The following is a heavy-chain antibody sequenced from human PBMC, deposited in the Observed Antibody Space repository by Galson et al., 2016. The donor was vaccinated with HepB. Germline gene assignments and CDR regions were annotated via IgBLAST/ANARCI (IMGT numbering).Heavy chain of an antibody. CDR2: LKPDGRET. J-gene: IGHJ4*02. D-gene: IGHD6-6*01. CDR3: ARGGSTSNSFCVD. Sequence: SLRLSCAASGFTFSSLWMTWVRQAPGKGPEWVARLKPDGRETYYVDSMKGRFTISRDNAKNSLYLQMNSLRAEDTAVYYCARGGSTSNSFCVDWGQGTLVTVSS. CDR1: GFTFSSLW. V-gene: IGHV3-7*01.